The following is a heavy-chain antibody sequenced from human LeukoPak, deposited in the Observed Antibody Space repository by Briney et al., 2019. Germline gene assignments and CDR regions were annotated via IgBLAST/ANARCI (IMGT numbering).Heavy chain of an antibody. J-gene: IGHJ3*02. D-gene: IGHD5-24*01. CDR1: GGTFSSYA. V-gene: IGHV1-69*05. CDR3: ARIRDGYNDAYDI. CDR2: IIPIFGTA. Sequence: ASVKVSCKASGGTFSSYAISWVRQAPGQGLEWMGGIIPIFGTANYAQKFQGRVTMTRDTSASTVYMELSSLRSEDTAIYYCARIRDGYNDAYDIWGQGTVVTVPS.